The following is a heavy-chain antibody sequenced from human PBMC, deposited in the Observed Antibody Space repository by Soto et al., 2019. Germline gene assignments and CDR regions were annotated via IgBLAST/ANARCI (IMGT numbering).Heavy chain of an antibody. CDR1: GDSVSSSSAG. V-gene: IGHV6-1*01. D-gene: IGHD1-26*01. CDR3: ARGEQYSGRIFDY. Sequence: SQTLSLTCAITGDSVSSSSAGWNWVRQSPSRGLERLGRTYYRSKWYYEYAVSVRGRITLNPDTSKHQYSLQLNSVTPQDTAVYFCARGEQYSGRIFDYWGQGTLVTVSS. J-gene: IGHJ4*01. CDR2: TYYRSKWYY.